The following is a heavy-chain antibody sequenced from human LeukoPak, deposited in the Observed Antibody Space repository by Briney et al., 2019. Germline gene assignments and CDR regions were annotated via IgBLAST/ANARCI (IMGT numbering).Heavy chain of an antibody. CDR2: MNPNSGNT. J-gene: IGHJ5*02. V-gene: IGHV1-8*01. Sequence: GASVKVSCKASGYTFTSYDINWVRQATGQGLEWMGWMNPNSGNTGYAQKFQGRVTMTRNTSISTAYMELSSLRSEDTAVYYCARGTPVAAALDPWGQGTLVTVSS. CDR1: GYTFTSYD. CDR3: ARGTPVAAALDP. D-gene: IGHD6-13*01.